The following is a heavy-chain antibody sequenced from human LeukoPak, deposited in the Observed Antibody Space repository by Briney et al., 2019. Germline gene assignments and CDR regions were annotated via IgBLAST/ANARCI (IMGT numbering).Heavy chain of an antibody. J-gene: IGHJ3*02. CDR1: GFTFSDYY. Sequence: GGSLRLSCAASGFTFSDYYMSWIRQAPGKGLEWVSYISSSGSTIYYADSVKGRFTISRDNAKNSLYLQMNSPRAEDTAVYYCARELLVVPAVILDAFDIWGQGTMVTVSS. CDR2: ISSSGSTI. V-gene: IGHV3-11*01. CDR3: ARELLVVPAVILDAFDI. D-gene: IGHD2-2*02.